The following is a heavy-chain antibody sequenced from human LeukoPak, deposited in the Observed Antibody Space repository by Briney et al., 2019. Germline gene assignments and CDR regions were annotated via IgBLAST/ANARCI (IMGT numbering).Heavy chain of an antibody. J-gene: IGHJ4*02. CDR3: ARGLYTGYPTD. D-gene: IGHD5-12*01. CDR1: GGSLTNYY. Sequence: KPSETLSLTCAVSGGSLTNYYWSWIRQPPGKGLEWIGEINHSGSTNNNPSLKSRITISVDTSKNQFSLKLRSVTAADSAVYYCARGLYTGYPTDWGQGTLVTVSS. CDR2: INHSGST. V-gene: IGHV4-34*01.